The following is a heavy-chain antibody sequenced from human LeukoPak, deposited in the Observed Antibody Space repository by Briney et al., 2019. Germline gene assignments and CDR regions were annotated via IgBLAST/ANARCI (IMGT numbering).Heavy chain of an antibody. D-gene: IGHD2-2*01. CDR3: ARGPLGSIVVPTTGFDN. Sequence: PSETLSLTCAVYGGSFSGYYWSWIRQPPGKGVWWVGEINHSGGTNYNPSLQSRVTISVDTSKTQFSLKLSSVTAADTAVYYCARGPLGSIVVPTTGFDNWGQGNLVTVSS. CDR2: INHSGGT. V-gene: IGHV4-34*01. CDR1: GGSFSGYY. J-gene: IGHJ4*02.